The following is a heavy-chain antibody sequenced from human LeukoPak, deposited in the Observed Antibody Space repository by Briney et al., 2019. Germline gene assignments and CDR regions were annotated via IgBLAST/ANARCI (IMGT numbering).Heavy chain of an antibody. CDR3: AHSRSRLPGWADY. J-gene: IGHJ4*02. CDR1: GFTFSSYA. V-gene: IGHV3-23*01. D-gene: IGHD2-21*01. Sequence: GASLRLSCAASGFTFSSYAMSWVRQAPGKGLEWVSAISGSGGSTYYADPMKGRFTISRDNSKNTLYLQMNSLRAEDTAVYYCAHSRSRLPGWADYWGQGTLVTVSS. CDR2: ISGSGGST.